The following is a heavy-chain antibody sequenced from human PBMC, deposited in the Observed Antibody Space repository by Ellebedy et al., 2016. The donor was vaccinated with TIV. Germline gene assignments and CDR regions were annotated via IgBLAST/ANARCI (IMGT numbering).Heavy chain of an antibody. J-gene: IGHJ4*02. CDR3: TKYMTGTTGADC. Sequence: GESLKISCKGSGYSFTNYWIGWVRQMPGKGLEWMGIILPVDSQTRYSPSFQGQVTISVDKSINTAYLQWSSLKTSDTAMYYCTKYMTGTTGADCWGQGTLVSVSS. CDR2: ILPVDSQT. CDR1: GYSFTNYW. D-gene: IGHD1-20*01. V-gene: IGHV5-51*01.